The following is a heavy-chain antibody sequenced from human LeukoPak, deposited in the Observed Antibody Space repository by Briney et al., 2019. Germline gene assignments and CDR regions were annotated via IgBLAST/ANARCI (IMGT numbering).Heavy chain of an antibody. CDR3: ARDGLVAGTTGIDY. CDR1: GFTFSSNS. J-gene: IGHJ4*02. Sequence: GGSLRLSCAASGFTFSSNSMNWVRQAPGKGLEWISYISSSSSTIYYADSVKGRFTISRDNAKNSLYLQMNGLRAEDTAVYYCARDGLVAGTTGIDYWGQGTLVTVSS. CDR2: ISSSSSTI. V-gene: IGHV3-48*01. D-gene: IGHD6-19*01.